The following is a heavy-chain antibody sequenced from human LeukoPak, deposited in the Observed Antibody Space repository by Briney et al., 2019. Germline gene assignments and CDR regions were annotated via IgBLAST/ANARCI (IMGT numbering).Heavy chain of an antibody. CDR1: GFSFSRYN. CDR2: ITTSSTYT. J-gene: IGHJ6*03. V-gene: IGHV3-21*01. Sequence: GGSLRPSCEPSGFSFSRYNMDCVRQTPGKGLEWISSITTSSTYTFYADSVKGRFTISRDNARNSLYLQMNSLRVEDTAVYYCARDPYSGTYGNTYYYYMDVWGKGTTVTISS. CDR3: ARDPYSGTYGNTYYYYMDV. D-gene: IGHD1-26*01.